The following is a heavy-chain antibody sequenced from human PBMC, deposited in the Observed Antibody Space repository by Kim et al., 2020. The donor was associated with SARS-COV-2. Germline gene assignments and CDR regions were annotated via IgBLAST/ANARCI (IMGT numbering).Heavy chain of an antibody. J-gene: IGHJ4*02. V-gene: IGHV4-39*01. Sequence: SETLSLTCTVSGGSISSSSYYWGWIRQPPGKGLEWIGSIYYSGSTYYNPSLKSRVTISVDTSKNQFSLKLSSVTAADTAVYYCASEGGYSYGYWFDYWGQGTLFTVSS. CDR1: GGSISSSSYY. D-gene: IGHD5-18*01. CDR3: ASEGGYSYGYWFDY. CDR2: IYYSGST.